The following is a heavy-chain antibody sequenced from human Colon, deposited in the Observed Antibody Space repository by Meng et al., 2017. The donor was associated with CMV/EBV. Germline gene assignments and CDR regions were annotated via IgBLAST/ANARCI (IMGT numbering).Heavy chain of an antibody. J-gene: IGHJ6*02. D-gene: IGHD2-2*01. Sequence: GGSLGLSCAASGFTFSSYWMSWVRQAPGKGLEWVANIKQDGSEKYYVDSVKGRFTISRDNAKNSLYLQMNSLRAEDTAVYYCARGVVVPAATYGMDVWGQGTTVTVSS. CDR2: IKQDGSEK. V-gene: IGHV3-7*01. CDR3: ARGVVVPAATYGMDV. CDR1: GFTFSSYW.